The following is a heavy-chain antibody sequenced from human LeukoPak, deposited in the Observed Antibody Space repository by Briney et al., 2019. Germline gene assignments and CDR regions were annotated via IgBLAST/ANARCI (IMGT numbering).Heavy chain of an antibody. CDR1: GYTFTSYD. CDR2: MNPNSGNT. CDR3: ARGVRQWLAPGTYWFDP. V-gene: IGHV1-8*01. D-gene: IGHD6-19*01. J-gene: IGHJ5*02. Sequence: ASVKVSCKASGYTFTSYDINWVRQATGQGLEWMGWMNPNSGNTGYAQKFQGRVTMTRNTSISTAYTELSSLRSEDTAVYYCARGVRQWLAPGTYWFDPWGQGTLVTVSS.